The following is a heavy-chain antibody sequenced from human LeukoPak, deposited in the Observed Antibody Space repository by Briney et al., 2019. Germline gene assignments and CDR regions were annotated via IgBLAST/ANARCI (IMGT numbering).Heavy chain of an antibody. J-gene: IGHJ4*02. CDR3: AKSRSSSSSHFDY. D-gene: IGHD2-2*01. V-gene: IGHV3-23*01. CDR1: GFMFSSYA. CDR2: ISGSGKTT. Sequence: GGSLRLSCAASGFMFSSYAMSWVRQAPGKGLEWVSTISGSGKTTYYADSVKGRFTISRDNSKNTLYLQMNSLSAEDTAVYYCAKSRSSSSSHFDYWGQGTLVTVSS.